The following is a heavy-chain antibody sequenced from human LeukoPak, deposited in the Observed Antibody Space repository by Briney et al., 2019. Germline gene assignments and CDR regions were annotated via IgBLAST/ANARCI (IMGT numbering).Heavy chain of an antibody. CDR1: GFTFSSYG. D-gene: IGHD6-19*01. V-gene: IGHV3-30*18. Sequence: GGSLRLSCATSGFTFSSYGMHWVRQAPGTGLESVAVISYAGSDKYYADSVKGRFTISRDNSKNTLYLQMNSLRAEDTAVYYCVKDRWVRRISMAGQDYWGQGTLVTVSS. CDR3: VKDRWVRRISMAGQDY. CDR2: ISYAGSDK. J-gene: IGHJ4*02.